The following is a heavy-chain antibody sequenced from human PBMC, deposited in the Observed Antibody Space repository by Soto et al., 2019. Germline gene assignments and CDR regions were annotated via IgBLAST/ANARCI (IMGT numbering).Heavy chain of an antibody. V-gene: IGHV1-2*04. CDR2: INPNSGGT. D-gene: IGHD3-10*01. Sequence: GASVKVSCKASGYTFTGYYMHWVRQAPGQGLEWMGWINPNSGGTNYAQKFQGWVTMTRDTSISTAYMELSRLRSDDTAVYYCARAALYYGSLSYLGYYNCMDVWGQGTTVTVSS. CDR1: GYTFTGYY. CDR3: ARAALYYGSLSYLGYYNCMDV. J-gene: IGHJ6*02.